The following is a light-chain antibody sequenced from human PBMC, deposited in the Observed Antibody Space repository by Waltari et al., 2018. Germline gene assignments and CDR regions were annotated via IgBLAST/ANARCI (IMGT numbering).Light chain of an antibody. CDR3: SSYAGGSSLM. Sequence: QSALTQPPSASGSPGQSITISCTGISTDVEGYDTVFWYQQHPGKAPKLVIYEVTKRPSGVPDRFSGSKSDNTASLAVSGLQAEDEADYYCSSYAGGSSLMFGGGTKLTVL. V-gene: IGLV2-8*01. J-gene: IGLJ3*02. CDR1: STDVEGYDT. CDR2: EVT.